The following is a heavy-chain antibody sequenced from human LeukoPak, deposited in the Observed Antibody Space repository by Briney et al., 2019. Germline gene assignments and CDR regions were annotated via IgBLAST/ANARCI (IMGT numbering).Heavy chain of an antibody. Sequence: PSETLSLTCTVSSGSISTYYWSWIRQPPGKGLEWIGFTDYSGSTNHSPSLKSRVTISVDMSKNQISLKLSSVTAADTAVYYCARDAGVVNAFEIWGQGTMVIVSS. CDR2: TDYSGST. CDR3: ARDAGVVNAFEI. V-gene: IGHV4-59*01. J-gene: IGHJ3*02. CDR1: SGSISTYY. D-gene: IGHD3-22*01.